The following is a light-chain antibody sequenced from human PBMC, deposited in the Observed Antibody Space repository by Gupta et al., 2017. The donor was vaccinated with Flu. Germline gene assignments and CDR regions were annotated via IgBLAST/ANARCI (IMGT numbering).Light chain of an antibody. V-gene: IGLV1-51*02. Sequence: GTMSCSGASTNIGKNYVSWHRQLPGIAPKPLIYENDKRASGIPDRISASKSGSSATLAITGLQAGDEGDYYCVTWDYDRNAGVFGGGTRLTVL. CDR3: VTWDYDRNAGV. CDR2: END. J-gene: IGLJ3*02. CDR1: STNIGKNY.